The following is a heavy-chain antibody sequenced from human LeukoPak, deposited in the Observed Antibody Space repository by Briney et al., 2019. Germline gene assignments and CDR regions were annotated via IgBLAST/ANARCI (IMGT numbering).Heavy chain of an antibody. CDR3: ARGPPYYYGSGSYYVFDY. D-gene: IGHD3-10*01. CDR1: GGSFSGYY. V-gene: IGHV4-34*01. CDR2: INHSGST. Sequence: SETLSLTCAVYGGSFSGYYWSWIRQPPGKGLEWIGEINHSGSTNYNPSLKSRVTISVDTSKNQFSLKLSSVTAADTAVYYCARGPPYYYGSGSYYVFDYWGQGTLVTVSS. J-gene: IGHJ4*02.